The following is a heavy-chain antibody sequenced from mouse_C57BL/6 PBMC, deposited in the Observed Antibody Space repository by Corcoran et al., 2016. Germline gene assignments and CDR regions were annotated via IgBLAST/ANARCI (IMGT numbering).Heavy chain of an antibody. Sequence: QVQLQQSGAELVKPGASVKISCKASGYAFSSYWMNWVKQRPGKGLEWIGQIYPGDGDTNYNGKFKGKATLTADKSSSTAYMQLSSLTSEDSAVYFCACGSSPYYAMDYWGQGTSVTVSS. D-gene: IGHD1-1*01. CDR3: ACGSSPYYAMDY. J-gene: IGHJ4*01. CDR2: IYPGDGDT. CDR1: GYAFSSYW. V-gene: IGHV1-80*01.